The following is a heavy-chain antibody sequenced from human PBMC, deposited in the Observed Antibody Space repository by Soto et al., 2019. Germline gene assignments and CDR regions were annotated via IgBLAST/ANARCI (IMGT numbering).Heavy chain of an antibody. Sequence: QVQLVQSGAEVKKPGSSVKVSCKASGGTFSSYAISWVRQAPGQRLEWMGGIIPIFGTANYAQKFQGRVTITADESTSTAYMELSSLRSEDTAVYYCARGEKYYYDSSGYYDYWGQGTLVTVSS. J-gene: IGHJ4*02. D-gene: IGHD3-22*01. CDR3: ARGEKYYYDSSGYYDY. CDR2: IIPIFGTA. CDR1: GGTFSSYA. V-gene: IGHV1-69*01.